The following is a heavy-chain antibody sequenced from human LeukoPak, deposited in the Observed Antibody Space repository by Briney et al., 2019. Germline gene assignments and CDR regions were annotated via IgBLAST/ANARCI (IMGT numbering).Heavy chain of an antibody. D-gene: IGHD1-26*01. CDR1: GGSISSYY. CDR2: INHSGSI. Sequence: SETLSLTCTVSGGSISSYYWSWIRQPPGKGLEWIGEINHSGSIKYNPSLKSRVTISVDTSKNQFSLKLSSVTAADTAVYYCARRIVGAIRGFDYWGQGTLVTVSS. J-gene: IGHJ4*02. CDR3: ARRIVGAIRGFDY. V-gene: IGHV4-34*01.